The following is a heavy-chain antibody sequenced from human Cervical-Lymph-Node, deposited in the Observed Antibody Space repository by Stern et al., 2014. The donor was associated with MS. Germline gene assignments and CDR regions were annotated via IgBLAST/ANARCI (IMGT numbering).Heavy chain of an antibody. CDR2: ISDSGVYT. Sequence: EVQLVEYGGGLVKPGGSVRLSCAASGFTFSSYGLSWVRQAPGKGLEWVSSISDSGVYTYYADSVKCRFTISRDNAKSMLYLEMQSLRAEDTAVYHCAKDLGRGVVVVPLYGLDVWGQGTTVTVSS. V-gene: IGHV3-23*04. CDR1: GFTFSSYG. J-gene: IGHJ6*02. CDR3: AKDLGRGVVVVPLYGLDV. D-gene: IGHD2-2*01.